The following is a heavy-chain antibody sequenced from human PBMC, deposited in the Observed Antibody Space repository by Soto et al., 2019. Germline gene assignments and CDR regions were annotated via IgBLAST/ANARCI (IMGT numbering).Heavy chain of an antibody. CDR2: IYHSGST. CDR3: ARGSGWYVIDY. J-gene: IGHJ4*02. Sequence: SETLSLTCAVSGGSISSGGYSWSWIRQPPGKGLEWIGYIYHSGSTYYNPSLESRVTISVDRSKNQFSLKLSSVTAADTAVYYCARGSGWYVIDYWGQGTLVTVSS. D-gene: IGHD6-19*01. CDR1: GGSISSGGYS. V-gene: IGHV4-30-2*01.